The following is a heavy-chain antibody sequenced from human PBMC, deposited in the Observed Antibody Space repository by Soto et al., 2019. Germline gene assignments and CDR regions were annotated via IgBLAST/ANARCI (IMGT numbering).Heavy chain of an antibody. J-gene: IGHJ4*02. CDR2: INAGNGNT. D-gene: IGHD2-2*01. Sequence: ASVKVSCKASGYTFTSYAMHWVRQAPGQRLEWMGWINAGNGNTKYSQKFQGRVTITRDTSASTAYMELSSLRSEDTAVYYCARDPRWGVVPAAIYYFDYWGQGTLVTVSS. V-gene: IGHV1-3*01. CDR1: GYTFTSYA. CDR3: ARDPRWGVVPAAIYYFDY.